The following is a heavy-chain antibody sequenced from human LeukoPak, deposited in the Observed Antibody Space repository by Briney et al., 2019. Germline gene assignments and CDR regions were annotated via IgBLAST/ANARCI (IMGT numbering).Heavy chain of an antibody. CDR3: ASQYCGGDCKGPGAFDF. CDR1: GGSISSSSYY. CDR2: TYYSGST. Sequence: PSETLSLTCTVSGGSISSSSYYWGWLRQPPGKGLEWIGSTYYSGSTYYNPSLKSRVTISVDTSKNQFSLKLSSVTAADTAVYYCASQYCGGDCKGPGAFDFWGQGTMVAVSS. D-gene: IGHD2-21*02. V-gene: IGHV4-39*01. J-gene: IGHJ3*01.